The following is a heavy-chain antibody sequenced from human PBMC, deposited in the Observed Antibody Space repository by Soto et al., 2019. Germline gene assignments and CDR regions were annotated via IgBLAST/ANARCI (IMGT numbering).Heavy chain of an antibody. Sequence: GGSLRLSCAASGFTFSDHNMDWVRQAPGKGLEWVSAISGSGGSTYYADSVEGRFSISRDNSKNTLYLQMISLRAEDTAVYYCAKDRYLDHDSRGYLFDNWGQGTLVTVSS. CDR2: ISGSGGST. CDR3: AKDRYLDHDSRGYLFDN. D-gene: IGHD3-22*01. CDR1: GFTFSDHN. V-gene: IGHV3-23*01. J-gene: IGHJ4*02.